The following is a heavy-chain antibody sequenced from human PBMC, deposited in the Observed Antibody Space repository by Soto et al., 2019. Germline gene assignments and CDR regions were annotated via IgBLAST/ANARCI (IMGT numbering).Heavy chain of an antibody. J-gene: IGHJ4*02. V-gene: IGHV1-46*01. CDR2: INPSGGST. D-gene: IGHD2-8*01. CDR3: ARDPSVPMVRRWRVFDY. Sequence: ASVKVSCKXSGYTFTSYYMHWVRQAPGQGLEWMGIINPSGGSTSYAQKFQGRVTMTRDTSTSTVYMELSSLRSEDTAVYYCARDPSVPMVRRWRVFDYWGQGTLVTVSS. CDR1: GYTFTSYY.